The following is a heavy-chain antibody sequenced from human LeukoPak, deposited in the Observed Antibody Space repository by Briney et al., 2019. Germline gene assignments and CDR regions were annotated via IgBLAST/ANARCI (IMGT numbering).Heavy chain of an antibody. V-gene: IGHV3-30-3*01. CDR2: ISYDGSNK. Sequence: PGRSLRLSCAASGFTFSSYAMHWVRQAPGKGLEWVAVISYDGSNKYYADSVKGRFTISRDNSKNTLYLQMNSLRAEDTAVYYCARDIALWFGEEDVRDVWGQGTTVTVSS. CDR3: ARDIALWFGEEDVRDV. CDR1: GFTFSSYA. J-gene: IGHJ6*02. D-gene: IGHD3-10*01.